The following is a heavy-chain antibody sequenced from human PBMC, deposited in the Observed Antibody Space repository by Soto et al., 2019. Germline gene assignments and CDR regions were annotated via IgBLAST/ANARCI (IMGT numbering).Heavy chain of an antibody. J-gene: IGHJ4*02. CDR1: RFTVSDNR. D-gene: IGHD7-27*01. CDR2: LYFYGST. CDR3: ARVGTSESFFDY. V-gene: IGHV3-53*02. Sequence: EVQLVETGGGLIQPGGSLRLSCVVSRFTVSDNRMTWVRQAPGQGLEWVSDLYFYGSTNYADSVRGRFIVSKDDSKNTLYLQMNNLRAEDTAVYYCARVGTSESFFDYWGQGTLVSVSP.